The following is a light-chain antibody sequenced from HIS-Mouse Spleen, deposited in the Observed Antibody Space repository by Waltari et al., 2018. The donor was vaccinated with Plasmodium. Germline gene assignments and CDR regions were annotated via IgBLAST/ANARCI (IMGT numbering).Light chain of an antibody. CDR1: QSVSSN. Sequence: EIVMTQSPATLSVSPGERATLSCRASQSVSSNLAWYQQKPGQPPRLRIYGASTRATGIPARFSGSGSGTEFTLTISSMQSEDLAVDYCQQYNNWPTFGQGTRLEIK. CDR2: GAS. J-gene: IGKJ5*01. V-gene: IGKV3-15*01. CDR3: QQYNNWPT.